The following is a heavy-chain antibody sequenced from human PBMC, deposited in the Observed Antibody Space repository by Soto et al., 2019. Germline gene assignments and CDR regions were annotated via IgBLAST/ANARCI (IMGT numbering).Heavy chain of an antibody. J-gene: IGHJ4*02. Sequence: GGSLRLSCAASGFTFGASNLQWVRQASGKGLEWLGRIGSKGETYATTYAASVQGRFTISKDDSKKTAYLQMNNLESEDTAVYYGFRDDSVCFFNWGRGTLVTVSS. CDR3: FRDDSVCFFN. CDR1: GFTFGASN. D-gene: IGHD1-1*01. CDR2: IGSKGETYAT. V-gene: IGHV3-73*01.